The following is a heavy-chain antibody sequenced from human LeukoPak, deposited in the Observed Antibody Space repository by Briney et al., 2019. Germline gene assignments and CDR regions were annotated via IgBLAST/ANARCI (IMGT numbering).Heavy chain of an antibody. CDR1: GFTFSSCG. V-gene: IGHV3-30*18. CDR2: ASYDGINK. J-gene: IGHJ4*02. D-gene: IGHD1-1*01. Sequence: GGSLRLSCAASGFTFSSCGMHWVRQAPGRGLEWVAVASYDGINKYYADSMKGRFTISRDNSMNTLYLQMNSLRPEDTAVYFCVKEAATGNYRTGDYWGQGTLVTVSS. CDR3: VKEAATGNYRTGDY.